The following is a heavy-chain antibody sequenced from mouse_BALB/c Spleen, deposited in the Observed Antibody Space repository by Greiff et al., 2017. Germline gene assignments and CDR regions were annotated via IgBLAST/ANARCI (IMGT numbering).Heavy chain of an antibody. J-gene: IGHJ4*01. D-gene: IGHD2-12*01. CDR1: GYTFTSYY. CDR2: IYPGNVNT. CDR3: ARGDDGGYAMDY. V-gene: IGHV1S56*01. Sequence: QVQLQQSGPELVKPGASVRISCKASGYTFTSYYIHWVKQRPGQGLEWIGWIYPGNVNTKYNEKFKGKATLTADKSSSTAYMQLSSLTSEDSAVYFCARGDDGGYAMDYWGQGTSVTVSS.